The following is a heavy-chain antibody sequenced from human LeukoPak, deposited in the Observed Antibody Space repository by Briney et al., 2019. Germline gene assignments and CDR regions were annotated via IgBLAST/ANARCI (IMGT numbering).Heavy chain of an antibody. CDR3: ARDLSGLLFY. V-gene: IGHV3-30-3*01. D-gene: IGHD6-25*01. Sequence: GGSLRLSCAASGFTFSSYAMHWVRQAPGKGLEWVAVISYDGSKKYYADSVKGRFTISRDNSKNTLYLQMNSLRAEDTAVYYCARDLSGLLFYWGQGTLVTVSS. J-gene: IGHJ4*02. CDR2: ISYDGSKK. CDR1: GFTFSSYA.